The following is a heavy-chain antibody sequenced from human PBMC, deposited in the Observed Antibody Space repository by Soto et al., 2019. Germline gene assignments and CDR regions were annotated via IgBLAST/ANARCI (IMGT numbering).Heavy chain of an antibody. V-gene: IGHV1-18*01. J-gene: IGHJ6*02. Sequence: ASVKVSCKASGYTFTSYGISWVRQAPGQGLEWMGWISAYNGNTNYAQKLQGRVTMTTDTSTSTAYMDLRSLRSDDTAVYYCARGPYYDILTGYFNYYYYGMDVWGQGTTVTVSS. CDR2: ISAYNGNT. CDR1: GYTFTSYG. CDR3: ARGPYYDILTGYFNYYYYGMDV. D-gene: IGHD3-9*01.